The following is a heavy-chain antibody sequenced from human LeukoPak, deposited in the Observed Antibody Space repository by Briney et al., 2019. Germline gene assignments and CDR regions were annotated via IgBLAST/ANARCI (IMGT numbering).Heavy chain of an antibody. V-gene: IGHV1-69*13. CDR1: GGTFSSYA. CDR3: ARIFGVAIGATAYGMDV. J-gene: IGHJ6*02. Sequence: SVKVSCKASGGTFSSYAISWVRQAPGQGLEWMGGIIPIFGTANYAQKFQGRVTITADESTSTAYMELSSLRSEDTAVYYCARIFGVAIGATAYGMDVWGQGTTVTVSS. CDR2: IIPIFGTA. D-gene: IGHD3-3*01.